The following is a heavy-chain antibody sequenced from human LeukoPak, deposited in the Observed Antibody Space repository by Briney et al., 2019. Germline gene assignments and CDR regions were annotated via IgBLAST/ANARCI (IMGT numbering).Heavy chain of an antibody. D-gene: IGHD2-15*01. CDR2: MYSGGYT. CDR3: ARDRRYCSGDNCYSGVDY. J-gene: IGHJ4*02. CDR1: GLTVIANY. Sequence: HPGGSLRLSCVASGLTVIANYMTWVRQAPGEGLDWVSVMYSGGYTYYADSVKGRFTISRDNSKNTVYLQMNSLRVEDSAVYYCARDRRYCSGDNCYSGVDYWSEGTRVIVSS. V-gene: IGHV3-53*01.